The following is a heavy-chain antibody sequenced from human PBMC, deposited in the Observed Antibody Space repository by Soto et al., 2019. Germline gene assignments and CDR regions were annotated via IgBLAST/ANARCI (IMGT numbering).Heavy chain of an antibody. D-gene: IGHD6-19*01. CDR3: ARLVAVALVNYFEF. CDR2: ISAYNGNT. J-gene: IGHJ4*02. V-gene: IGHV1-18*01. Sequence: QLVQSGAEVKKPGASVKVSCKVSSFTLNSYGISWVRQAPGQGLEWMGWISAYNGNTNYAQKFQGRVTMTTDTSTSTAYMELRSLRSDDTAVYYCARLVAVALVNYFEFWGQGTLVTVTS. CDR1: SFTLNSYG.